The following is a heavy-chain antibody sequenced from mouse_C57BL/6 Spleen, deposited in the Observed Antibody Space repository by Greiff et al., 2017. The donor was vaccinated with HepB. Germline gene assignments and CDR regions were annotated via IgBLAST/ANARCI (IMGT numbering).Heavy chain of an antibody. D-gene: IGHD4-1*01. CDR2: ISYDGSN. J-gene: IGHJ1*03. Sequence: EVQLQQSGPGLVKPSQSLSLTCSVTGYSITSGYYWNWIRQFPGNKLEWMGYISYDGSNNYNPSLKNRISITRDTSKNQFFLKLNSVTTEDTATYYCARRNANWGYFDVWGTGTTVTVSS. V-gene: IGHV3-6*01. CDR1: GYSITSGYY. CDR3: ARRNANWGYFDV.